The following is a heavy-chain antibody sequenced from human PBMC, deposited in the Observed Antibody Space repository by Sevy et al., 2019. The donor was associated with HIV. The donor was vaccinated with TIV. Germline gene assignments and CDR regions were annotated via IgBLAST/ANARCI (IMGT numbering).Heavy chain of an antibody. J-gene: IGHJ6*02. CDR1: GFSYDDYA. CDR3: VKDKGRYCSGGSCYGVSMDV. D-gene: IGHD2-15*01. Sequence: GGSLRLSCAASGFSYDDYAMHWVRQGPGKGLEWVALSSWNGGSTYYADSVKGRFTISRDNSKNSLYLQMTSLRAEDTALYYCVKDKGRYCSGGSCYGVSMDVWGQGTTVTVSS. CDR2: SSWNGGST. V-gene: IGHV3-43D*04.